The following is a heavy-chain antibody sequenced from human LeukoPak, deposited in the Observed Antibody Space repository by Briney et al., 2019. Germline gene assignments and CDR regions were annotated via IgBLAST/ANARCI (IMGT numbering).Heavy chain of an antibody. CDR2: INHSGST. CDR3: ARARYYYYYYMDV. CDR1: GGSFSGYY. J-gene: IGHJ6*03. V-gene: IGHV4-34*01. Sequence: SETLSLTCAVYGGSFSGYYWSWIRQPPGKGLEWIGEINHSGSTNYNPSLKSRVTISVDTSKNQFSLKLSSVTAADTAVYYCARARYYYYYYMDVWGKGTTVTISS.